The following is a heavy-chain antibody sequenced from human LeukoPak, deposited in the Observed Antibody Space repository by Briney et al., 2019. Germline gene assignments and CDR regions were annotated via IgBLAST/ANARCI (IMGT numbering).Heavy chain of an antibody. Sequence: GGSLRLSCAASGFTFSSYWMHWVRHTPGKGLVWVSRIKGDGSSTSYADSVKGRFTISRDNAKNTLYLQMNSLRAEDTAVYYCARDGYNFGHDFDYWGQGTLVTVSS. CDR1: GFTFSSYW. D-gene: IGHD5-18*01. CDR3: ARDGYNFGHDFDY. V-gene: IGHV3-74*01. J-gene: IGHJ4*02. CDR2: IKGDGSST.